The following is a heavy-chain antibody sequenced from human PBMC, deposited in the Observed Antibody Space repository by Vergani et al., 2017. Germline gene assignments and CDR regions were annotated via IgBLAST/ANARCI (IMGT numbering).Heavy chain of an antibody. CDR2: IVPVLGIA. V-gene: IGHV1-69*04. Sequence: QVQLVQSGAEVKKPGSSVKVSCKASGGTFSSYAITWVRQAPGQGLEWMGRIVPVLGIANYAQKFQGRVTITADKSTSTTYMELSSLRSEDTAVYYCSRVVGDTVLVNWFDPWGQGTLVTVSS. CDR3: SRVVGDTVLVNWFDP. CDR1: GGTFSSYA. J-gene: IGHJ5*02. D-gene: IGHD5-18*01.